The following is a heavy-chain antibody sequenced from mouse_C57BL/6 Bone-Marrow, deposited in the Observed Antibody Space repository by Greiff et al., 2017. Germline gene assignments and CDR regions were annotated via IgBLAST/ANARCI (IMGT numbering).Heavy chain of an antibody. CDR1: GYTFTSYD. Sequence: QVQLQESGPELVKPGASVKLSCKASGYTFTSYDINWVKQRPGQGLEWIGWIYPRDGSTKYNEKFKGKAALTVDTSSGTAYLALHSLTSEDSAVYFCARLEFDGSSGDWYFDVWGTGTTVTVSS. V-gene: IGHV1-85*01. CDR2: IYPRDGST. J-gene: IGHJ1*03. CDR3: ARLEFDGSSGDWYFDV. D-gene: IGHD1-1*01.